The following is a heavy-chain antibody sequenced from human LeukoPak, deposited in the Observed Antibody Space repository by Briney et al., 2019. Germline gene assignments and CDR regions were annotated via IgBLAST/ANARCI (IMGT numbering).Heavy chain of an antibody. Sequence: ASVKASCKASGYTFTAHYIHWVRQAPGQGLEWMGQIHSNSGGEKYAQKFQGRVTVLRDTSISTIYMELTSLTSDDTAVYYCAREPYSSSSDRHGRTFDYWGQGTLVTVSS. CDR3: AREPYSSSSDRHGRTFDY. CDR2: IHSNSGGE. CDR1: GYTFTAHY. J-gene: IGHJ4*02. D-gene: IGHD6-6*01. V-gene: IGHV1-2*06.